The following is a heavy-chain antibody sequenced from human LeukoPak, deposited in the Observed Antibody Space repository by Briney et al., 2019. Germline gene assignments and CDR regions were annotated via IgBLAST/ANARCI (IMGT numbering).Heavy chain of an antibody. D-gene: IGHD6-13*01. Sequence: GGSLRLSCAASGFTFSSYAMHWVCQAPGKGLEWVAVISYDGSNKYYADSVKGRSTISRDNSKNTLYLQMNSLRAEDTAVYYCARDVVGSSNNGMDVWGQGTTVTVSS. CDR3: ARDVVGSSNNGMDV. CDR2: ISYDGSNK. J-gene: IGHJ6*02. V-gene: IGHV3-30-3*01. CDR1: GFTFSSYA.